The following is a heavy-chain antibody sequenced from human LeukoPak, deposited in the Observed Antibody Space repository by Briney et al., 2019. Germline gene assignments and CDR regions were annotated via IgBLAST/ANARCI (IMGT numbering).Heavy chain of an antibody. J-gene: IGHJ4*02. Sequence: SQTLSLTCTVSGDSISGTDYYWSWIRQPPGKGLEWIGNIYFSGSTYYNPSLKSRLSISVDTSKSQFSLRLTSVTAADTAVYYCARDYLDYISGYYFDYWGKETLVTVSS. CDR1: GDSISGTDYY. D-gene: IGHD3-10*01. V-gene: IGHV4-30-4*01. CDR2: IYFSGST. CDR3: ARDYLDYISGYYFDY.